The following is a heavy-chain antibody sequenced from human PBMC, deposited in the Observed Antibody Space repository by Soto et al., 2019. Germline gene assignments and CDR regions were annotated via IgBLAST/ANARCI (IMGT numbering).Heavy chain of an antibody. CDR2: ISYDGSNK. D-gene: IGHD4-4*01. Sequence: QVQLVESGGGVVQPGRSLRLSCAASGFTFSTCAMYWVRQAPGKGLEWVAVISYDGSNKYYADSVKGRCTISRDNSKNTLYLQLTSLRPEDTAVYYCAMRTTKYYSYGMDVWGQGPTVAVSS. V-gene: IGHV3-30-3*01. J-gene: IGHJ6*02. CDR1: GFTFSTCA. CDR3: AMRTTKYYSYGMDV.